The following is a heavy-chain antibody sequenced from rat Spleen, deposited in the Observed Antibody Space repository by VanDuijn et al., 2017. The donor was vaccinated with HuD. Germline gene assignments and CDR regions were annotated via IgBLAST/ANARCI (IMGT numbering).Heavy chain of an antibody. V-gene: IGHV5S10*01. Sequence: EVQLVESGGGLVQPGRSLKLSCAASGFTLSDHYMAWVRQTPTKGLEWVATISYDGSRNYYRDSVKGRFTISRDNAKSTLYLQMDSLRSEDTATYYCATDRGWLLTFDYWGQGVMVTVSS. J-gene: IGHJ2*01. CDR3: ATDRGWLLTFDY. CDR1: GFTLSDHY. D-gene: IGHD1-12*03. CDR2: ISYDGSRN.